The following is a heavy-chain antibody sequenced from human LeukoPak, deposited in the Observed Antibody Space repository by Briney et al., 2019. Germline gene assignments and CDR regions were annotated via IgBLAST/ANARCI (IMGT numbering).Heavy chain of an antibody. Sequence: SETLSLTCTVSGGSISSSSYYWGWIRQPPGKGLEWIGSIYYSGTTYYNPSLKSRVTISVDTSKNQFSLKLSSVTAADTAVYYCARGGDSSGYPLNFDYWGQGTLVTVSS. CDR2: IYYSGTT. V-gene: IGHV4-39*07. D-gene: IGHD6-19*01. J-gene: IGHJ4*02. CDR1: GGSISSSSYY. CDR3: ARGGDSSGYPLNFDY.